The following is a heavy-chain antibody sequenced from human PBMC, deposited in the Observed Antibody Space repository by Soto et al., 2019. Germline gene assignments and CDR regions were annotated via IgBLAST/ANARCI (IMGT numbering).Heavy chain of an antibody. CDR1: GFTFGDYA. Sequence: GGSLRLSCTASGFTFGDYAMSWFRQAPGKGLEWVGFIRSKAYGGTTEYAASVKGRFTISRDDSKSIAYLQMNSLKTEDTAVYYCTSVPLMYSSGWPYFDYWGQGTLVTVSS. J-gene: IGHJ4*02. D-gene: IGHD6-19*01. CDR2: IRSKAYGGTT. V-gene: IGHV3-49*03. CDR3: TSVPLMYSSGWPYFDY.